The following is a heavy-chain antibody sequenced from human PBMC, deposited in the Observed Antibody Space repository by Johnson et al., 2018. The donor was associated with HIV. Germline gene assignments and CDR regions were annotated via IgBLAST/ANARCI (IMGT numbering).Heavy chain of an antibody. CDR3: ARTRQGAFDI. CDR1: GFTFSNFG. D-gene: IGHD1-14*01. Sequence: QVPLVESGGGVVQPGRSLRLSCAASGFTFSNFGLHWVRQAPGKGLEWVAFIRYDGSNKYYVDSVKGRFTISRDNSKNTLYLQMNILRAEDTAVYYCARTRQGAFDIWGQGTMVTVSS. CDR2: IRYDGSNK. J-gene: IGHJ3*02. V-gene: IGHV3-30*02.